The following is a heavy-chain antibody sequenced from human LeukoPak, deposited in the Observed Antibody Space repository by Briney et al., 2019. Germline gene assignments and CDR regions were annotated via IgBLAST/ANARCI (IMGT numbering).Heavy chain of an antibody. Sequence: GESLKISCKGSGYRFTTYWIGWVRQMPGKGLEWMGIIYPGDSDTRYSPSFQGQVTISADKSISTAYLQWSSLKASDTAMYYCARGPLTGYYNFDYWGQGTLVTVSS. V-gene: IGHV5-51*01. CDR3: ARGPLTGYYNFDY. D-gene: IGHD3-9*01. J-gene: IGHJ4*02. CDR2: IYPGDSDT. CDR1: GYRFTTYW.